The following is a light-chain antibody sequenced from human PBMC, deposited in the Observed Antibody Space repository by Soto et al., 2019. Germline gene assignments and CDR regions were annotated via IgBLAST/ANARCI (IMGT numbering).Light chain of an antibody. Sequence: DIQMTQSPSSVSASVGDRVTITCRASQGISNWLAWYQQKPGKAPKLLIYDASSLESGVPSRFSGSASGTDFTLTISSLQPEDVATYYCQKHDNAPLTFGGGTKVDIK. CDR1: QGISNW. CDR3: QKHDNAPLT. CDR2: DAS. V-gene: IGKV1-12*01. J-gene: IGKJ4*01.